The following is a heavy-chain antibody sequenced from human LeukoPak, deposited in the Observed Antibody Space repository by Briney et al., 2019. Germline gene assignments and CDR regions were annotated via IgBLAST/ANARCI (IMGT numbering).Heavy chain of an antibody. CDR1: GGSISSGTYY. CDR3: APSRFSGGLGRFDP. CDR2: IYTSGNT. D-gene: IGHD3-10*01. Sequence: SETLSLTCTVSGGSISSGTYYWNWIRQPAGKGLEWIGRIYTSGNTIYNPSLKSRVTISVDTSKNQVSLKLSSVTAADTAVYYCAPSRFSGGLGRFDPWGQGTLVTVSS. J-gene: IGHJ5*02. V-gene: IGHV4-61*02.